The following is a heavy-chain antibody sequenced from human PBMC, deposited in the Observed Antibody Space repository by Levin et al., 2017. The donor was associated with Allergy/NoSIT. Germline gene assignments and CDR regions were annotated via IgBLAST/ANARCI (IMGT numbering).Heavy chain of an antibody. D-gene: IGHD2-2*02. J-gene: IGHJ6*02. CDR1: GFSLSTSGMC. V-gene: IGHV2-70*11. Sequence: SGPTLVKPTQTLTLTCTFSGFSLSTSGMCVSWIRQPPGKALEWLARIDWDDDKYYSTSLKTRLTISKDTSKNQVVLTMTNMDPVDTATYYCAREYQLLYESWYYYYGMDVWGQGTTVTVSS. CDR2: IDWDDDK. CDR3: AREYQLLYESWYYYYGMDV.